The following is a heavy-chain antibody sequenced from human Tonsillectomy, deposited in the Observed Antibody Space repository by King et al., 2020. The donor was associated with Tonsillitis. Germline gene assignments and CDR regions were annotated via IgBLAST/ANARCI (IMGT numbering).Heavy chain of an antibody. CDR1: GFTVSINY. Sequence: VQLVESGGGLIQPGGSLRLSCAASGFTVSINYMSWVRQAPGKGLEWVSVIYSGGSTYYADSVKGRFTISRDNSKNTLYLQMNSLRAEDTAVYYCARDRGSSLYSYYGMDVWGQGTTGTVSS. CDR2: IYSGGST. J-gene: IGHJ6*02. V-gene: IGHV3-53*01. D-gene: IGHD3-10*01. CDR3: ARDRGSSLYSYYGMDV.